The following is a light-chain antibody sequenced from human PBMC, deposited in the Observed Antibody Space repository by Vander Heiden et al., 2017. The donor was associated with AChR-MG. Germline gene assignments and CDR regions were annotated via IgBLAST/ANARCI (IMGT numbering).Light chain of an antibody. V-gene: IGLV3-21*02. CDR1: NIGGKR. CDR3: QVRDSSDHL. J-gene: IGLJ3*02. Sequence: SYVLTQAPSLSVAPGQTARITCGGDNIGGKRVHWNQQRPGQAPVLVVYDDKGRPSGIPGRISGSNSGNTATLTINRVEAGDEADYYCQVRDSSDHLFGGGTKLT. CDR2: DDK.